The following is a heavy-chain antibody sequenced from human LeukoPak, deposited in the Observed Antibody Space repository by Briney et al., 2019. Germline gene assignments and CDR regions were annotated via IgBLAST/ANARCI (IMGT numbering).Heavy chain of an antibody. Sequence: RGESLKISCKGSGYIFTNYWIGWVRHMPGKGLEWMGIIYPGDPDTKYSPSFQGQVTISADKSISTAYLQWSSLKASDTAMYYCARPLADSSGYYLSSVDYWGQGSLVTVSS. V-gene: IGHV5-51*01. CDR2: IYPGDPDT. D-gene: IGHD3-22*01. CDR3: ARPLADSSGYYLSSVDY. J-gene: IGHJ4*02. CDR1: GYIFTNYW.